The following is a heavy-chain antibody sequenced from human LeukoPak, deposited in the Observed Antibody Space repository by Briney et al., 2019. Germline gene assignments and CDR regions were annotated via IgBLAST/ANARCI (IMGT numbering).Heavy chain of an antibody. J-gene: IGHJ4*02. CDR3: AREEVQLERTGLDY. CDR1: GYTSTGYY. CDR2: INANSGGT. D-gene: IGHD1-1*01. Sequence: ASVKVSCKPSGYTSTGYYMHSGPQAPGQGLEWMGWINANSGGTNYAQKFQGRVTMTRDTSISTAYMELSRLRSDDTAVYYCAREEVQLERTGLDYWGQGTLVTVSS. V-gene: IGHV1-2*02.